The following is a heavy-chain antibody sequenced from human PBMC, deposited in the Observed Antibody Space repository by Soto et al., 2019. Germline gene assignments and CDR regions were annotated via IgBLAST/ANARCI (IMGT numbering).Heavy chain of an antibody. CDR3: ARVRAARPRYWFDP. Sequence: QVQLVQSGAEVKKPGASVKVSCKASGYTFTSDDINWVRQATGQGLEWMGWMNPNSGNTGYAQKFQGRVNMTRNTSISTAYMELSSLRSEDTAVYYCARVRAARPRYWFDPWGQGTLVNVSS. CDR1: GYTFTSDD. D-gene: IGHD6-6*01. V-gene: IGHV1-8*01. J-gene: IGHJ5*02. CDR2: MNPNSGNT.